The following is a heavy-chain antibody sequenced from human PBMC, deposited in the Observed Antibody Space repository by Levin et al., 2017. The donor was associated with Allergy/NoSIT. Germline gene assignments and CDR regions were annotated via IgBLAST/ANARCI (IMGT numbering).Heavy chain of an antibody. CDR2: IYSSGRT. J-gene: IGHJ5*02. V-gene: IGHV4-39*01. D-gene: IGHD3-22*01. Sequence: SETLSLTCTVSGGSISSSSYCWGWIRQSPGIRQSPGKGLEWIGSIYSSGRTYYNPSLKSRVTISVDTSKNQFSLKLTSVTAADTAVYYCARRTYYDTSGRFDPWGQGTLVTVSS. CDR1: GGSISSSSYC. CDR3: ARRTYYDTSGRFDP.